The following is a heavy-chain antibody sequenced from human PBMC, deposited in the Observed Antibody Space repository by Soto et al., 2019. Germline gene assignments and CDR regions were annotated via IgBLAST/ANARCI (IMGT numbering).Heavy chain of an antibody. D-gene: IGHD5-18*01. Sequence: QVQLVESGGGLVKPGGSLRLSCAASGFSFSDYYMTWIRQAPGQGLEWVSYISSRSGTIFYADSVKGRFTLSRDNSKNSMYLQMNSLRAEDTAVYYCAREVDRALVGSPHYFDYWGQGTLVTVCS. CDR3: AREVDRALVGSPHYFDY. J-gene: IGHJ4*01. CDR2: ISSRSGTI. CDR1: GFSFSDYY. V-gene: IGHV3-11*01.